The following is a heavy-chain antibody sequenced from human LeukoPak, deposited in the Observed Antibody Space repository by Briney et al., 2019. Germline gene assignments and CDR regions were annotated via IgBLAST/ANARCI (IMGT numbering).Heavy chain of an antibody. V-gene: IGHV3-23*01. CDR2: ISGSGGST. J-gene: IGHJ4*02. CDR1: GFTFSSYA. Sequence: GGSLRLSCAASGFTFSSYAMSWVRQAPGKGLEWVSAISGSGGSTYYADSVKGRFTISRDNSKNTLYLQMNSLRAEDTAVYYCAKATTVTPITSLLDYWGQGTLVTVSS. CDR3: AKATTVTPITSLLDY. D-gene: IGHD4-17*01.